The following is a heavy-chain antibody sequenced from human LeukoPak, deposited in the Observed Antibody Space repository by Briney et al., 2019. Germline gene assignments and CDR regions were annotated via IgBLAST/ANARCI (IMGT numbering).Heavy chain of an antibody. CDR3: ARDPIAAAGTRWFDP. Sequence: KPSETLSLTCAVYGGSFSGYYWSWIRQPPGKGLEWIGSIYHSGSTYYNPSLKSRVTISVDTSKNQFSLKLSSVTAADTAVYYCARDPIAAAGTRWFDPWGQGTLVTVSS. V-gene: IGHV4-34*01. J-gene: IGHJ5*02. CDR2: IYHSGST. D-gene: IGHD6-13*01. CDR1: GGSFSGYY.